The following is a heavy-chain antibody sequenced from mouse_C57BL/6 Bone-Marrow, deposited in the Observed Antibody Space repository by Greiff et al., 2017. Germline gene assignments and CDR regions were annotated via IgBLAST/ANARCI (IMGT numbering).Heavy chain of an antibody. Sequence: QVQLQQSGAELARPGASVKLSCKASGYTFTSYGISWVKQRPGQGLEWIGEIYPRSGNTYYNEKFKGKATLTADKSSSTAYMALRSLTSEASAVYFCAISAWFAYWGQGTLVTVSA. J-gene: IGHJ3*01. V-gene: IGHV1-81*01. CDR3: AISAWFAY. CDR2: IYPRSGNT. CDR1: GYTFTSYG.